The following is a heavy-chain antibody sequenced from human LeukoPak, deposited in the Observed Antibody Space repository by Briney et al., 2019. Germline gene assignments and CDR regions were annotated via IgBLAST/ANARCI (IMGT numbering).Heavy chain of an antibody. Sequence: SVKVSCKASGGTFSSYAISWVRQAPGQGLEWMGGIIPIFGTANYAQKFQGRVTITADESTSTAYMELSSLRSEDTAVYYCARDHSRLVKPLGYWGQGTLVTVSS. J-gene: IGHJ4*02. V-gene: IGHV1-69*13. CDR3: ARDHSRLVKPLGY. D-gene: IGHD6-19*01. CDR1: GGTFSSYA. CDR2: IIPIFGTA.